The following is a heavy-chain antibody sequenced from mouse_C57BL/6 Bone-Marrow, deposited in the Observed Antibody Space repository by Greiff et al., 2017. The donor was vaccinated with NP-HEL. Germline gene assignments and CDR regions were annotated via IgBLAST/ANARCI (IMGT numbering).Heavy chain of an antibody. V-gene: IGHV2-6*01. CDR3: ASRSSYAMDY. CDR2: IWGVGST. Sequence: VKLQQSGPGLVAPSQSLSITCTVSGFSLTSYGVDWVRQSPGKGLEWLGVIWGVGSTNYNSALKSRLSISKDNSKSQVFLKMNSLQTDDTAMYYCASRSSYAMDYWGQGTSVTVSS. D-gene: IGHD1-1*01. CDR1: GFSLTSYG. J-gene: IGHJ4*01.